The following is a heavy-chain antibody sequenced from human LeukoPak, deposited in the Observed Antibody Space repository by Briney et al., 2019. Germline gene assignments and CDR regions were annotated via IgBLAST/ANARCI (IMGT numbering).Heavy chain of an antibody. Sequence: TGGSLRLSCAASGFTFSIYGMHWVRQAPGKGLEWVAVIWYDGSNKYYADSVKGRFTISRDNSKNTLYLQMNSLRAEDTAVYYCAKDFTMIAEGAFDIWGQGTMVTVSS. V-gene: IGHV3-33*06. J-gene: IGHJ3*02. CDR2: IWYDGSNK. D-gene: IGHD3-22*01. CDR3: AKDFTMIAEGAFDI. CDR1: GFTFSIYG.